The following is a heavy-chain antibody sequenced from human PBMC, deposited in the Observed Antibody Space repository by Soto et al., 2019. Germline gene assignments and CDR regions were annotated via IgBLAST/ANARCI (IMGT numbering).Heavy chain of an antibody. CDR1: GYTYTSYG. J-gene: IGHJ4*02. V-gene: IGHV1-18*04. CDR3: ARGSSLRGDYFDY. Sequence: DSVKVSCKASGYTYTSYGITWVRQAPGQGLEWMGWISAYNGNTNYAQKLQGRVTMTTDTSTSTAYMELRSLKSDDTAVYYCARGSSLRGDYFDYWGQGTLVTVSS. CDR2: ISAYNGNT. D-gene: IGHD6-6*01.